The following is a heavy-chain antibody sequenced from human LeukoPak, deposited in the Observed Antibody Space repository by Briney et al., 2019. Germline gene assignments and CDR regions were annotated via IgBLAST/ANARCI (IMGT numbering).Heavy chain of an antibody. V-gene: IGHV3-9*01. CDR3: AKDQYYYDSSGYYSY. Sequence: GGSLRLSCAASGFTFDDYAMHWVRQAPGKGLEWVSGISWNSGSIGYADSVKGRFTTSRDNAKNSLYLQMNSLRAEDTALYYCAKDQYYYDSSGYYSYWGQGTLVTVSS. CDR2: ISWNSGSI. CDR1: GFTFDDYA. D-gene: IGHD3-22*01. J-gene: IGHJ4*02.